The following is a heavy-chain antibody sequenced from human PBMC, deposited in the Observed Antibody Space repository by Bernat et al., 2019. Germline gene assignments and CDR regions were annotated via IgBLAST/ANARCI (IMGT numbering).Heavy chain of an antibody. CDR1: GGSISSSSYY. CDR3: ARIYGDYESGQLGFDP. V-gene: IGHV4-39*01. Sequence: QLQLQESGPGLVKPSETLSLTFTVSGGSISSSSYYWGWIRQPPGKGLVWIGSIYYRGSTYYNPSLKSTVTISVDTSTNQFSVKLSSVTDADTAVYSCARIYGDYESGQLGFDPWGQGTLVTVSS. J-gene: IGHJ5*02. D-gene: IGHD4-17*01. CDR2: IYYRGST.